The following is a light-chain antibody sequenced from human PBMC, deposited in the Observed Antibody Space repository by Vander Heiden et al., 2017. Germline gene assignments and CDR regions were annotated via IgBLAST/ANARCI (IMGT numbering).Light chain of an antibody. V-gene: IGKV1-8*01. CDR1: QGISSY. CDR2: AAS. J-gene: IGKJ4*01. CDR3: QQYDSYPLT. Sequence: AIRITQSPSSLSASTGDRVTITCRASQGISSYLAWYQQKPGKAPKRLIYAASTLQSGVPSRFSGSGSGTDFTLTISCLQSEDFATYYCQQYDSYPLTFGGGTKVEIK.